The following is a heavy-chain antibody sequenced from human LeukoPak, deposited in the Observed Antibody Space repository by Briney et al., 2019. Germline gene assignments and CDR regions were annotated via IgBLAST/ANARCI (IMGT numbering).Heavy chain of an antibody. CDR2: IKQDGSEK. V-gene: IGHV3-7*01. CDR1: GFTFSSYW. J-gene: IGHJ4*02. D-gene: IGHD5-18*01. Sequence: GGSLRLSCAASGFTFSSYWMSWVRQAPGKGLEWVANIKQDGSEKYYVDSVKGRFTNSKDKSKNSLYLQMNSLRAEDTAVYYWARDGPARGYRVWGQGTLVTVSS. CDR3: ARDGPARGYRV.